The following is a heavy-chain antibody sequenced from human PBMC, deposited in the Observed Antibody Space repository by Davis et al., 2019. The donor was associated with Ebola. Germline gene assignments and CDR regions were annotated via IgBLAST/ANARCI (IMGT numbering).Heavy chain of an antibody. Sequence: AASVQVSCKASGYTFTSYGISWVRQAPGQGLEWMGWISAYHGNTNYAQKLQGRVTMTTDTSTSTAYMELRSLRSDDTAVYYCASLGYCSGGSCYKNTFDIWGQGTMVTVSS. CDR2: ISAYHGNT. CDR3: ASLGYCSGGSCYKNTFDI. V-gene: IGHV1-18*01. CDR1: GYTFTSYG. D-gene: IGHD2-15*01. J-gene: IGHJ3*02.